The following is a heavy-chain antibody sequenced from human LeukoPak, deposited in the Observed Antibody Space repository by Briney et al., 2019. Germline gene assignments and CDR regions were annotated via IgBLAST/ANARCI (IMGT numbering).Heavy chain of an antibody. V-gene: IGHV4-30-4*08. CDR2: IYYSGST. J-gene: IGHJ4*02. Sequence: SQTLSLTCTVSGGSISSGDYYWSWIRQPPGKGLEWIGYIYYSGSTYYNPSLKSRVTISVDTSKNQFSLKLSSVTAADTAVYYCARALPLPFLGYCSSTSCPREGFDYWGQGTLVTVSS. CDR3: ARALPLPFLGYCSSTSCPREGFDY. D-gene: IGHD2-2*01. CDR1: GGSISSGDYY.